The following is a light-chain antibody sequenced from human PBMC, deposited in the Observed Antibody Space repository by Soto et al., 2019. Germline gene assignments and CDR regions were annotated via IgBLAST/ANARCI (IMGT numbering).Light chain of an antibody. J-gene: IGKJ2*01. CDR3: QQYGSSPLYT. CDR1: QSISSSY. CDR2: GAS. V-gene: IGKV3-20*01. Sequence: EIVLTQSPGTLSLSPGERATLSCRASQSISSSYLAWYQKKPGQAPRLLIYGASIRATGIPERFRGSGSGTDFTLTISRLEPEDFAVYYCQQYGSSPLYTFGQGTKLEIK.